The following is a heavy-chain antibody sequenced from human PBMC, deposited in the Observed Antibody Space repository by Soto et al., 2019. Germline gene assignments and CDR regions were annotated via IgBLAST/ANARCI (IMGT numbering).Heavy chain of an antibody. J-gene: IGHJ3*02. CDR2: IIPIFGTA. Sequence: QVQLVQSGAEVKKPGSSVKVSCKASGGTFSSYAISWVRQAPGQGHEWMGGIIPIFGTANYAQKFQGRVTITADESTSTASMELSSLRSDDTAVYYCARVYNWNDENAFDIWGQGTMVTVSS. CDR3: ARVYNWNDENAFDI. CDR1: GGTFSSYA. V-gene: IGHV1-69*01. D-gene: IGHD1-20*01.